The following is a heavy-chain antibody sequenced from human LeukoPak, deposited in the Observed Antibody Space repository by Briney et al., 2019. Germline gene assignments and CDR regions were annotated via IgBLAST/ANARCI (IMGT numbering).Heavy chain of an antibody. CDR2: IYSSGST. CDR3: AKSGGYGLIDY. J-gene: IGHJ4*02. CDR1: GAPVSGSPYY. V-gene: IGHV4-39*01. Sequence: SETLSLTCTVSGAPVSGSPYYWGWIRQPPGKGLEWIGSIYSSGSTYYNASLQSRVTISIETSKNQISLRLNSVTAADTAIYYCAKSGGYGLIDYWGQGTLVTVSS. D-gene: IGHD1-26*01.